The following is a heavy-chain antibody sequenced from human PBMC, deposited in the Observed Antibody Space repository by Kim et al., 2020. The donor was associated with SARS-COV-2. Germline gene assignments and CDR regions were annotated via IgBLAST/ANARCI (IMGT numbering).Heavy chain of an antibody. D-gene: IGHD4-17*01. CDR1: GFTFSSYA. CDR2: ISYDGSNK. Sequence: GGSLRLSCAASGFTFSSYAMHWVRQAPGKGLEWVAVISYDGSNKYYADSVKGRFTISRDNSKNTLYLQMNSLRAEDTAVYYCARDDYGDYGPLDYWGQGTLVTVSS. CDR3: ARDDYGDYGPLDY. V-gene: IGHV3-30*04. J-gene: IGHJ4*02.